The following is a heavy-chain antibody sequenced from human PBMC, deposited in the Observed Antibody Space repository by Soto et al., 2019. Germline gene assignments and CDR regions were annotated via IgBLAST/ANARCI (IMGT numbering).Heavy chain of an antibody. J-gene: IGHJ3*02. CDR3: ARGKTTSGQQAFDI. CDR1: GGSVSSGSDY. CDR2: IYYSGST. Sequence: SETLALTCTVSGGSVSSGSDYWSWIRQPPGKGLEWIGYIYYSGSTNYNPSLKSRVTISVDTSRNQFSLKLSSVTAADTAVYYCARGKTTSGQQAFDIWGQGTMVTVSS. D-gene: IGHD1-1*01. V-gene: IGHV4-61*01.